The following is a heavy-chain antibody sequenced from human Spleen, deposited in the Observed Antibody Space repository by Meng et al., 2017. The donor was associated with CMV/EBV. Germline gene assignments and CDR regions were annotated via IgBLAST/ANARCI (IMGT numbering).Heavy chain of an antibody. CDR3: ARGSSRHGYDSWSGYYTVLVY. D-gene: IGHD3-3*01. V-gene: IGHV3-30-3*01. CDR1: GVTSSRYA. CDR2: ISFDGSNK. J-gene: IGHJ4*02. Sequence: GGSLRLSCAASGVTSSRYAMHWARQAPGKGLEWVAVISFDGSNKYYADSVKGRFSVSRDNSRDTLYLEMNSLRPEDTAVYYCARGSSRHGYDSWSGYYTVLVYWGQGTLVTVSS.